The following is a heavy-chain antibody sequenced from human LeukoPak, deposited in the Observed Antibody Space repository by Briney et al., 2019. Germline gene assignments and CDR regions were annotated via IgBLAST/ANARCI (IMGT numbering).Heavy chain of an antibody. CDR2: ISWNSGSI. D-gene: IGHD5/OR15-5a*01. CDR3: AKDLRPTSTWDSVDI. CDR1: GLTFDDYA. J-gene: IGHJ3*02. Sequence: GGSLRLSCAASGLTFDDYAMHWVRQAPGKGLEWVSGISWNSGSIGYADSVKGRFTISRDNAKNSLYLQMNSLRAEDTALYYCAKDLRPTSTWDSVDIWAQGTIVSVSS. V-gene: IGHV3-9*01.